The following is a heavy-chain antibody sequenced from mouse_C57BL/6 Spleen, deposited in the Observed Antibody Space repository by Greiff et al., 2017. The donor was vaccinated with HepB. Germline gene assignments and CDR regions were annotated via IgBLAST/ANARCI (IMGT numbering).Heavy chain of an antibody. CDR3: ARSTYYDYEGDAMDY. D-gene: IGHD2-4*01. CDR2: INPSNGGT. CDR1: GYTFTSYW. V-gene: IGHV1-53*01. J-gene: IGHJ4*01. Sequence: QVQLQQSGTELVKPGASVKLSCKASGYTFTSYWMHWVKQRPGQGLEWIGNINPSNGGTNYNEKFKSKATLTVDKSSSTAYMQRSSLTSEDSAVYYCARSTYYDYEGDAMDYWGQGTSVTVSS.